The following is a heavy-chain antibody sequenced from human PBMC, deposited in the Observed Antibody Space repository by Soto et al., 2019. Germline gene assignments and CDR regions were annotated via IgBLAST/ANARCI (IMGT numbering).Heavy chain of an antibody. Sequence: GGSLRLSCAVSGSTFSSYAMSWVRQAPGKGLEWVSTINSRGGGTYYVDSVKGRFTISRDNSNNTLYLQMNSLRAEDTAVYYCSRLPTLVVPAALILATWGQGTRVTVS. V-gene: IGHV3-23*01. CDR1: GSTFSSYA. CDR3: SRLPTLVVPAALILAT. D-gene: IGHD2-2*01. J-gene: IGHJ5*02. CDR2: INSRGGGT.